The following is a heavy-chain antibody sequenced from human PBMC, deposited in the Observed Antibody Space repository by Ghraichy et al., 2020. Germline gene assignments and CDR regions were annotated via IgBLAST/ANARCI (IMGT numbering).Heavy chain of an antibody. V-gene: IGHV1-69*04. CDR1: GGTFSSYA. CDR3: AREEGDTATYYYYGMDV. CDR2: IIPILGIA. D-gene: IGHD5-18*01. Sequence: SVKVSCKASGGTFSSYAISWVRQAPGQGLEWMGRIIPILGIANYAQKFQGRVTITADKSTSTAYMELSSLRSEDTAVYYCAREEGDTATYYYYGMDVWGQGTTVTVSS. J-gene: IGHJ6*02.